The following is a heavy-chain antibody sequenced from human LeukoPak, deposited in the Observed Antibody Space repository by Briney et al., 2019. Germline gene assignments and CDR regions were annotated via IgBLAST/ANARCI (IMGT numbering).Heavy chain of an antibody. CDR1: GGSFSGYY. J-gene: IGHJ4*02. Sequence: SETLSLTCAVYGGSFSGYYWSWIRQPPGKGLEWIGEINHSGSTNYNPSLKSRVTISVDTSKNQFSLKLSSVTAAGTAVYYCASVAGRSARKYYFDYWGQGTLVTVSS. CDR2: INHSGST. D-gene: IGHD6-19*01. V-gene: IGHV4-34*01. CDR3: ASVAGRSARKYYFDY.